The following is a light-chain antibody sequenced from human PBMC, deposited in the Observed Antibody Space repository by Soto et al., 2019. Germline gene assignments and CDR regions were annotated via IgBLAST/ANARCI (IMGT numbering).Light chain of an antibody. Sequence: QSALTQPASVSGSLRQSITISCTGSRSDIGGYNYVSWYQHHPGKAPKLMIYDVTNRPSEVSNRFSGSKSGNTASLTISGLQAEDEADYYCTSFTSSSTMVFGGWTKRTVL. J-gene: IGLJ2*01. CDR3: TSFTSSSTMV. CDR1: RSDIGGYNY. V-gene: IGLV2-14*01. CDR2: DVT.